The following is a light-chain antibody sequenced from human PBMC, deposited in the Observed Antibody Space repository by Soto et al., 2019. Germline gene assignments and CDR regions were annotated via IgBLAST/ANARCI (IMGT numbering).Light chain of an antibody. Sequence: ESVLTQSKGTLCLSPGESAPLYCLASQSVRSYLAWYQQKPGQAPRLLIYDASSRAPGIPARFSGSGSGTDFTLTISSLEPDDFAVYYCQQRSSWPRITFGQGTLLEIK. V-gene: IGKV3-11*01. CDR2: DAS. CDR1: QSVRSY. CDR3: QQRSSWPRIT. J-gene: IGKJ5*01.